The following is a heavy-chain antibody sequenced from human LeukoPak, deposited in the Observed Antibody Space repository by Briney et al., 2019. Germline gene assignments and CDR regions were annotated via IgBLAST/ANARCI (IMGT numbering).Heavy chain of an antibody. CDR1: GYTFTSYA. CDR2: INTNTGNP. V-gene: IGHV7-4-1*02. J-gene: IGHJ4*02. CDR3: ARAGRGYNSIGNFDY. D-gene: IGHD5-24*01. Sequence: GASVKVSCKASGYTFTSYAMNWVRQAPGQGLEWMGWINTNTGNPTYAQGFTGRFVFSLDTSVSAAYLQISSLKAEDTAVYYCARAGRGYNSIGNFDYWGQGTLVTVSS.